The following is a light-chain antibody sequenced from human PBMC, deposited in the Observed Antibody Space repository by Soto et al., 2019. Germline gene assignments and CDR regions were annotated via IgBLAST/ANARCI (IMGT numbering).Light chain of an antibody. CDR3: QQYNSYPRWT. CDR1: QAINTY. Sequence: DIQLTQSPSFLSASVGDRVTITCRASQAINTYLAWYQQKPGKAPKLLIYDASTLKSGVPSRFSGSGSGTEFTLTISSLQPDDFATYFCQQYNSYPRWTFGQGTKVDIK. V-gene: IGKV1-9*01. CDR2: DAS. J-gene: IGKJ1*01.